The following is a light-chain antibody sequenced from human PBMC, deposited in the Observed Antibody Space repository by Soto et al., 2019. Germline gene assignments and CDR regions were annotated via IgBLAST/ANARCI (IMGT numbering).Light chain of an antibody. CDR2: DNT. CDR3: LSFDSSLSVV. Sequence: QSVLTQPPSVSGAPGQTVTISCTGSSTNIGGGYDVPWYQQHPGRAPKLLIYDNTNRPSGVPDRFSGSKSGTSASLAITGLQAEDEDDYCCLSFDSSLSVVFGGGTKLTVL. CDR1: STNIGGGYD. J-gene: IGLJ2*01. V-gene: IGLV1-40*01.